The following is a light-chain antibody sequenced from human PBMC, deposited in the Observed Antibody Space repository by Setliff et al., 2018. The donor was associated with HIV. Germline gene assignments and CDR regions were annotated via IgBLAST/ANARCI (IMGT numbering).Light chain of an antibody. CDR3: LLSYSGASGV. Sequence: QAVVTQEPSLTVSPGGTVTLTCGSSTGAVTSGHYPYWFQQKPGQAPRTLIYDTTNKHSWTPARFSGPLLGDKAALTLSGAQPEDEAEYYCLLSYSGASGVFGTGTKVTVL. CDR2: DTT. CDR1: TGAVTSGHY. V-gene: IGLV7-46*01. J-gene: IGLJ1*01.